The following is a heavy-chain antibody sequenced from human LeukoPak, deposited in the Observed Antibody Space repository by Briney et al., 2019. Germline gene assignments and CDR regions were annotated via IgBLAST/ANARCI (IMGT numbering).Heavy chain of an antibody. V-gene: IGHV4-59*04. CDR2: IYYSGST. J-gene: IGHJ4*02. CDR1: GGSISSYY. Sequence: SETLSLTCTVSGGSISSYYWSWIRQPPGKGLEWIGYIYYSGSTYYKPSLRTRVTMSADKSKNQFSLTLTSVTAADTAVYYCTSKQWVWYYFDFWGQGILVTVSS. CDR3: TSKQWVWYYFDF. D-gene: IGHD6-19*01.